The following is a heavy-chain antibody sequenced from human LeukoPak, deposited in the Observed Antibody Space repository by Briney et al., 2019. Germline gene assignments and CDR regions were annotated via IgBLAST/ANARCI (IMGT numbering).Heavy chain of an antibody. CDR3: TTDLHYHDSTGFPY. D-gene: IGHD3-22*01. CDR1: GFIFINAW. V-gene: IGHV3-15*01. J-gene: IGHJ4*02. Sequence: PGGSLRLSCAASGFIFINAWMSWVRQAPGKGLEWVGRIKSKTDGGTTDYAAPVKGRFTISRDDSKNTVYLQMNSLKTEDTAVYWRTTDLHYHDSTGFPYWGQGTLVTVSS. CDR2: IKSKTDGGTT.